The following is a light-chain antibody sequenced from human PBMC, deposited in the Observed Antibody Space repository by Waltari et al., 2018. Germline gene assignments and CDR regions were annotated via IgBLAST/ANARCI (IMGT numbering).Light chain of an antibody. CDR1: QSVTRY. CDR3: QQRSSWPS. V-gene: IGKV3-11*01. Sequence: IVLPQSPATLSLSPGERATLSCRASQSVTRYLAWYQQKPGQAPRLLISDASNRAAGIPARFSGSGFETDFTLTISSLEPEDSAVYYCQQRSSWPSFGGGTKVEIK. J-gene: IGKJ4*01. CDR2: DAS.